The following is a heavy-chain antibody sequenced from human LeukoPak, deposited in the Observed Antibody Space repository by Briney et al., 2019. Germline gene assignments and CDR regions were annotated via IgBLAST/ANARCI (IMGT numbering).Heavy chain of an antibody. CDR3: ARVVVDGYNCCIGY. Sequence: GGSLRLSCAASGFTFSNYWMCWVRQAPGKGLVWVSHINSDGSSTSYADSVKGRFTISRDNAKNTLYLQMNSLRAEDTAVYYCARVVVDGYNCCIGYWGQGTLVTVSS. CDR2: INSDGSST. D-gene: IGHD5-24*01. V-gene: IGHV3-74*01. CDR1: GFTFSNYW. J-gene: IGHJ4*02.